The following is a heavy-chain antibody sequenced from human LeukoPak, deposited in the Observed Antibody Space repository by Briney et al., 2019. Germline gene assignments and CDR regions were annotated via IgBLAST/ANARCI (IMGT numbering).Heavy chain of an antibody. Sequence: GRSLRLSCAASGFTFSSYGMHWVRQAPGKGLEWVAVISYDGSNKYYADSVRGRFTISRDNSKNTLYLQMNSLRAEDTAVYYCAKSSASSGPYDYWGQGTLVTVSS. J-gene: IGHJ4*02. CDR3: AKSSASSGPYDY. V-gene: IGHV3-30*18. CDR2: ISYDGSNK. D-gene: IGHD3-22*01. CDR1: GFTFSSYG.